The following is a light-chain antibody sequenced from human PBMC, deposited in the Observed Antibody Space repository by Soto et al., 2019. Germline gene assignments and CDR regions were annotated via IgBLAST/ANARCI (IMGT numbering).Light chain of an antibody. CDR3: AAWDDSLGGPV. J-gene: IGLJ2*01. CDR2: RNN. V-gene: IGLV1-47*01. Sequence: QLVLTQPPSASGTPGQRVTISCSGSSSNIGSNYVYWYQQLPGTAPKLLIYRNNQRPSGVPDRFSGSKSGTSASLAISGLRSEDEADYNCAAWDDSLGGPVFGGGTKLTVL. CDR1: SSNIGSNY.